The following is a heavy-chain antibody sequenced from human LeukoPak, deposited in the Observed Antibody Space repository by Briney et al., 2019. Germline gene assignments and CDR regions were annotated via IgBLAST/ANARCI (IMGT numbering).Heavy chain of an antibody. J-gene: IGHJ4*02. D-gene: IGHD6-19*01. CDR1: GFTFSSYA. CDR2: ISYDGSNK. CDR3: ARWHSSGPFDY. Sequence: PGRSLRLSCAASGFTFSSYAMHWVRQAPGKGLEWVAVISYDGSNKYYADSVKGRFTISRDNSKNTLYLQMNSLRAEDTAVYYCARWHSSGPFDYWGQGTLVTVSS. V-gene: IGHV3-30-3*01.